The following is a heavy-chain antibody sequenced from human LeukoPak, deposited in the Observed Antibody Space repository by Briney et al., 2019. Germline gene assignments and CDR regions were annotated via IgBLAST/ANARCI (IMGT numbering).Heavy chain of an antibody. V-gene: IGHV4-30-2*01. CDR2: FHHTVGI. CDR3: VRGGGLPNCGGYCPPDT. CDR1: GGSISHVAYS. D-gene: IGHD2-21*02. J-gene: IGHJ3*02. Sequence: SETLSLTCTVSGGSISHVAYSWSWIRQPPGEGLEWIGLFHHTVGIDYKPSLKSRVTISVDGTKNQLSLTLTSVNAADTAVYYCVRGGGLPNCGGYCPPDTWGQGKMVIVPS.